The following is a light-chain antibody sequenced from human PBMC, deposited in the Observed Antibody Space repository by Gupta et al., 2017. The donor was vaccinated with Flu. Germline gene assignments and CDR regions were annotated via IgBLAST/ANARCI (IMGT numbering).Light chain of an antibody. CDR1: GPVTSGYY. J-gene: IGLJ2*01. V-gene: IGLV7-43*01. Sequence: GPVTSGYYPNWFQLKPGQVPTSLIYTTNKRHSWTPALFSGSLLGGKAALTVSNVQPEDEAEYFCLLNFGAAQGLFGGGTKLTV. CDR2: TTN. CDR3: LLNFGAAQGL.